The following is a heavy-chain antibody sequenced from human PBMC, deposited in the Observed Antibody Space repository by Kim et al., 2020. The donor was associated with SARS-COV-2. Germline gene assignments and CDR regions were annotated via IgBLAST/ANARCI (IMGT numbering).Heavy chain of an antibody. D-gene: IGHD3-10*01. CDR1: GFTFSSYA. J-gene: IGHJ3*02. Sequence: GGSLRLSCAASGFTFSSYAMHWVRQAPGKGLEWVAVISYDGSNKYYADSVKGRFTISRDNSKNTLYLQMNSLRAEDTAVYYCHYYGSGPNDAFDIWGQGTMVTVSS. V-gene: IGHV3-30*04. CDR2: ISYDGSNK. CDR3: HYYGSGPNDAFDI.